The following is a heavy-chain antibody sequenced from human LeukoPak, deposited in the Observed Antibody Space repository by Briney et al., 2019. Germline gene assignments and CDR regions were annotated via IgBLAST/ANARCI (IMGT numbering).Heavy chain of an antibody. CDR1: GGTFSSYA. CDR2: IIPIFGTA. V-gene: IGHV1-69*13. CDR3: ARGLPTTTVTTDDAFDI. D-gene: IGHD4-11*01. Sequence: GASVKVSCKASGGTFSSYAISWVRQAPGQGLEWMGGIIPIFGTANYAQKFQGRVTITADESTSTAYMELSSLRSEDTAVYYCARGLPTTTVTTDDAFDIWGQGTMVTVSS. J-gene: IGHJ3*02.